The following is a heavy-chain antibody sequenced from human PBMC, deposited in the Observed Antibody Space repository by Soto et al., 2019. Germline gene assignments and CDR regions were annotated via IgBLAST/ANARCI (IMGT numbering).Heavy chain of an antibody. CDR3: ARGASMVRGVILDAFDI. Sequence: QVQLVQSGAEVKKPGASVKVSCKASGYTFTSYAMHWVRQAPGQRLEWMGWINAGNGNTKYSQKFQGRVTITRDTSASTAYMELSSLRSEDTAVSYCARGASMVRGVILDAFDIWGQGTMVTVSS. D-gene: IGHD3-10*01. CDR1: GYTFTSYA. V-gene: IGHV1-3*01. J-gene: IGHJ3*02. CDR2: INAGNGNT.